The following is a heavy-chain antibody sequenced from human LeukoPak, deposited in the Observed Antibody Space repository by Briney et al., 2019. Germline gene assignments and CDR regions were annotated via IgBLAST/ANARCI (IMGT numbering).Heavy chain of an antibody. CDR2: ISSSSSDI. V-gene: IGHV3-21*01. D-gene: IGHD6-25*01. CDR3: ASSRSGFDY. CDR1: GFTYSSYS. J-gene: IGHJ4*02. Sequence: GGSLRLSCAASGFTYSSYSMNWVRQAPGKGLEWVSSISSSSSDIYYADSVKGRFTISRDNSKNSPYLQVNNLRAEDTAVYYCASSRSGFDYWGQGTLVTVSS.